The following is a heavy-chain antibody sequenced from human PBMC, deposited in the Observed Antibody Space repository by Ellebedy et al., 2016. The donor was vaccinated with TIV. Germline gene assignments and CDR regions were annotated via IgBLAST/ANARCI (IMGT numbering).Heavy chain of an antibody. CDR2: IFSNDEK. CDR3: ARALMYCGGDCSYNFDY. Sequence: ETLSLTCTVSGGSISSDYWSWIRQPPGKALEWLAHIFSNDEKSYSTSLKSRLSISKDTSKSQVVLTMTNMDPVDTATYYCARALMYCGGDCSYNFDYWGQGTLVTVSS. J-gene: IGHJ4*02. D-gene: IGHD2-21*02. CDR1: GGSISSDYW. V-gene: IGHV2-26*01.